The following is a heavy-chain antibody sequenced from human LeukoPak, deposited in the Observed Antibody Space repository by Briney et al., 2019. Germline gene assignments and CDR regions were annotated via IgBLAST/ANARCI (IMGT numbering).Heavy chain of an antibody. CDR2: INAYNGNT. Sequence: ASVKVSCKASGYTFTSYIISWVRQAPGQGLERMGWINAYNGNTDYAQRVQGRVTMTTDTSTSTAYMGLRSLRSDDTAVYYCARDRHIAAAVYYYYMDVWGKGTPVTVSS. CDR3: ARDRHIAAAVYYYYMDV. V-gene: IGHV1-18*01. J-gene: IGHJ6*03. D-gene: IGHD6-13*01. CDR1: GYTFTSYI.